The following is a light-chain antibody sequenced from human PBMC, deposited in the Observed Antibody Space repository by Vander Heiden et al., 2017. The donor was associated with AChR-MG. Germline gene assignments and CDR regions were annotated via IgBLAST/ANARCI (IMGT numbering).Light chain of an antibody. CDR2: DTS. V-gene: IGKV3-20*01. CDR3: QQYGSSPRT. Sequence: EIVLTQSPGTLSLSPGQRATLSCRASQSVDNNFLAWYQQKAGQTPRLLIFDTSARATGIPDRFIGSGSGTDFTLTISRLEPEDFAVYYCQQYGSSPRTFGQGTKVDI. J-gene: IGKJ1*01. CDR1: QSVDNNF.